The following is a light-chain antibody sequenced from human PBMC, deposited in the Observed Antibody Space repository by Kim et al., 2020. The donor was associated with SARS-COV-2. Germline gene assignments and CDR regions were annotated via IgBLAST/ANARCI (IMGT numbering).Light chain of an antibody. Sequence: SASVGDRVTITCRASQVINNYLAWYQQKSGKAPKLLIYAASILESGVPSRFSGSGSGTDFTLTINSLQPEDFATYSCQQLNSYPLIFGGGTKLEI. CDR2: AAS. CDR1: QVINNY. J-gene: IGKJ4*01. V-gene: IGKV1-9*01. CDR3: QQLNSYPLI.